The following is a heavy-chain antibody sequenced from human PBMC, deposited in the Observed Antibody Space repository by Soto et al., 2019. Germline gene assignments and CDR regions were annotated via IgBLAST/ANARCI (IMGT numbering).Heavy chain of an antibody. CDR2: INHSGST. Sequence: SETLSLTCGVYGGSFSGYYWSWIRQPPGKGLEWIGEINHSGSTNYNASLKSRVSISVDTSKNQFSLKLSSVTAADTAVYYCARGQGRVVISYYYYGMDVWGRGTTVTVSS. V-gene: IGHV4-34*01. J-gene: IGHJ6*02. CDR1: GGSFSGYY. CDR3: ARGQGRVVISYYYYGMDV. D-gene: IGHD3-3*01.